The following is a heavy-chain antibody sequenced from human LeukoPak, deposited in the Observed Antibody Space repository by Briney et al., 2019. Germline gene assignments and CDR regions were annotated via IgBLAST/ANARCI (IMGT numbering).Heavy chain of an antibody. CDR2: EHHTGST. J-gene: IGHJ4*02. CDR3: ARDGAGPRHDYGDYTFDY. V-gene: IGHV4-59*01. CDR1: GDSIGSYS. D-gene: IGHD4-17*01. Sequence: SETLSLTCTVPGDSIGSYSWNWIRQPPGKGLEWNGYEHHTGSTNYTPSLKSRVTISGDTSKNQFSLKLGSVTAADTAVYYWARDGAGPRHDYGDYTFDYWGQGALVSVSA.